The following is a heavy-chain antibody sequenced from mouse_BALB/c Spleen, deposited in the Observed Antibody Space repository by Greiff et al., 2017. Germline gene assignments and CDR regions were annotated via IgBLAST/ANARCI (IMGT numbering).Heavy chain of an antibody. J-gene: IGHJ3*01. Sequence: QVQLQQSGAELVKPGASVKLSCKASGYTFTSYYMYWVKQRPGQGLEWIGEINPSNGGTNYNEKFKGKATLTADKSSSTAYMQLSSLTSDDSAVYFCARRDGTGFAYWGQGTLVTVSA. CDR3: ARRDGTGFAY. CDR2: INPSNGGT. D-gene: IGHD2-3*01. V-gene: IGHV1-53*01. CDR1: GYTFTSYY.